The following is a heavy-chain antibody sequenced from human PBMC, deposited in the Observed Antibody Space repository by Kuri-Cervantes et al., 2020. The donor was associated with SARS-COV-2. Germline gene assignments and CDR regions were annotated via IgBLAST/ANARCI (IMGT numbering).Heavy chain of an antibody. V-gene: IGHV3-21*01. CDR3: ARVYSRSYYNWFDS. CDR2: ICISSSDI. Sequence: WETLTLTCAASGFTFSSHSMNWVRQAPGKGLEWVSYICISSSDIYYADSVKGRFTISRDNAKNSLYLQMNSLRAEDTAVYYCARVYSRSYYNWFDSWGQGTLVTVSS. J-gene: IGHJ5*01. CDR1: GFTFSSHS. D-gene: IGHD1-26*01.